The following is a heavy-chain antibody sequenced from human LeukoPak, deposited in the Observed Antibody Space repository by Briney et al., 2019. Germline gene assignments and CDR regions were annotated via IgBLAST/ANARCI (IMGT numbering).Heavy chain of an antibody. D-gene: IGHD1-26*01. CDR1: GGSISRSSYY. V-gene: IGHV4-39*01. CDR3: AREERDSGDAFDI. J-gene: IGHJ3*02. Sequence: SETLSLTCTVSGGSISRSSYYWGWIRQPPGKGLEWIGSIYYSGSTYYNPSLKSRVTISVDTSKNQFSLKLSSVTAADTAVYYCAREERDSGDAFDIWGQGTMVTVSS. CDR2: IYYSGST.